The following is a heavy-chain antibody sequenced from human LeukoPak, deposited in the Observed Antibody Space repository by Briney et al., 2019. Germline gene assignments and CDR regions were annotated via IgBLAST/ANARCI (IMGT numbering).Heavy chain of an antibody. CDR1: GASMTTYY. Sequence: SETLSLTCTVSGASMTTYYWSWIRQPPGKGLEWIGYIYHSGSTYYNPSLKSRVTISVDRSKNQFSLKLSSVTAADTAVYYCASLGELGYDFHTAGYWGQGTLVTVSS. CDR2: IYHSGST. V-gene: IGHV4-59*12. CDR3: ASLGELGYDFHTAGY. J-gene: IGHJ4*02. D-gene: IGHD3-3*01.